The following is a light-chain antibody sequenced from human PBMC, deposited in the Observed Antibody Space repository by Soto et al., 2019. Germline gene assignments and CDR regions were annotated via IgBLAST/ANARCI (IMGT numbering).Light chain of an antibody. J-gene: IGKJ3*01. CDR2: GAS. V-gene: IGKV3-20*01. CDR1: QSVSSNN. Sequence: EIVLTQSPGTLSLSPGERATLSCRASQSVSSNNLAWYQQRPGQAPRVVIYGASTRATGIPEGFSGSGSGTDFTLTISRLEPEDFAVYYCQQYGRSPCTFGPGTKVDIK. CDR3: QQYGRSPCT.